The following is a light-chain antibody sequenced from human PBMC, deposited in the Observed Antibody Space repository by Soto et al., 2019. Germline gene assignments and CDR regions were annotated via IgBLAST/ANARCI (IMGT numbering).Light chain of an antibody. CDR3: QQRSNWPPT. CDR2: DAS. CDR1: QSISSY. V-gene: IGKV3-11*01. Sequence: EIVLTQSPATLSLSPGERATLSCRASQSISSYLAWYQQRPGQPPRLLIYDASHRATGVPAKFSGGGSGTDFTLPITALEPEDFAVYFCQQRSNWPPTFGGGAKVDIK. J-gene: IGKJ4*01.